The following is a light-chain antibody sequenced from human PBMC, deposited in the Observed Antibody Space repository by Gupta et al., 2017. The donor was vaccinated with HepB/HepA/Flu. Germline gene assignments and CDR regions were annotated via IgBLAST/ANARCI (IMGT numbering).Light chain of an antibody. J-gene: IGKJ4*01. CDR1: QSVLYRSNNKNY. Sequence: IVMTQSPDSLAVSLGERATINCKCSQSVLYRSNNKNYLAWYQQKPGQPPKLLIYWASTRESGVPDRFSGSGSGTDFTLTISSLQAEDVAVYYCQQYYSTPPTFGGGTKVEIK. CDR3: QQYYSTPPT. CDR2: WAS. V-gene: IGKV4-1*01.